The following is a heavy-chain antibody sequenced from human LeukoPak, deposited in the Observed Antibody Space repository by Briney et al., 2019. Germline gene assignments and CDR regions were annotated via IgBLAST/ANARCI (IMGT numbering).Heavy chain of an antibody. CDR1: GYSFTSSW. V-gene: IGHV5-51*01. Sequence: GESLKISCEGSGYSFTSSWIGWVRQMPGKGLEWMGIFYPGDSDIRYSPSFQGQVTISADKSITTAYLQWSSLKASDTAIYYCARGLYCSRGSCRFDYWGQGTLVTVSS. D-gene: IGHD2-15*01. CDR3: ARGLYCSRGSCRFDY. J-gene: IGHJ4*02. CDR2: FYPGDSDI.